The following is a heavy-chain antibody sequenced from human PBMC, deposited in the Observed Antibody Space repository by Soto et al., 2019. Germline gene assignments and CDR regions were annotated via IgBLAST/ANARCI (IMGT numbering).Heavy chain of an antibody. Sequence: QVQLKESGPGLVKPADTLSLKCTVSGGSITPYYWSWIRQTPGGGLVWIGYVSYNGNTNYNPSLKSRVSISADTSKNEFSLKLTSLTAADAAIYFCARQQYTVVTAFDVWGQGTMVAVSS. CDR3: ARQQYTVVTAFDV. CDR1: GGSITPYY. J-gene: IGHJ3*01. D-gene: IGHD2-15*01. V-gene: IGHV4-59*07. CDR2: VSYNGNT.